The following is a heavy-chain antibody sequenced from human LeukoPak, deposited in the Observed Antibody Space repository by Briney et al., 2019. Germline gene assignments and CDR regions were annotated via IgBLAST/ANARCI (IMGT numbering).Heavy chain of an antibody. J-gene: IGHJ6*02. CDR2: IYYSGNT. V-gene: IGHV4-39*01. Sequence: SETLSLTCTVSGGSMSSTSYYWGWIRQPPGKGLQWIGTIYYSGNTYYTPSLKSRVTMSVDTSKNQFSLRLSSVTAADTAVFYCARLSPYSYDSSGASSDYYAMDVWGQGTTVTVSS. CDR1: GGSMSSTSYY. D-gene: IGHD3-22*01. CDR3: ARLSPYSYDSSGASSDYYAMDV.